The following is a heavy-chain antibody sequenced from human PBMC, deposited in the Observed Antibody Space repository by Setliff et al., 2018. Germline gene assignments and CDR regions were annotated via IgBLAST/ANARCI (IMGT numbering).Heavy chain of an antibody. CDR3: ARGRGSYYYYMDV. CDR2: INPNSGGT. Sequence: ASVKVSCKASGYTFTGYYMHWVRQAPGQGLEWMGRINPNSGGTNYAQKFQGRVTMTRDTSISTAYMELSRLRSDGTAVYYCARGRGSYYYYMDVWGKGTTVTVSS. V-gene: IGHV1-2*06. CDR1: GYTFTGYY. D-gene: IGHD1-26*01. J-gene: IGHJ6*03.